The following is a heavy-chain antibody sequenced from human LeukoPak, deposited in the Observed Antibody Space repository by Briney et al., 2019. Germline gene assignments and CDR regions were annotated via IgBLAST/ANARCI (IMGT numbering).Heavy chain of an antibody. Sequence: SETLSLTCTVSGGSISSSSYYWGWIRQPPGKGLEWIGSIYYSGTTFYNPSLKSRVTISVDTSRNQFSLKLSSVTGADTAVYYCARGLGELATGPDSWGQGTLVTVSS. CDR1: GGSISSSSYY. CDR2: IYYSGTT. J-gene: IGHJ4*02. CDR3: ARGLGELATGPDS. V-gene: IGHV4-39*07. D-gene: IGHD3-16*01.